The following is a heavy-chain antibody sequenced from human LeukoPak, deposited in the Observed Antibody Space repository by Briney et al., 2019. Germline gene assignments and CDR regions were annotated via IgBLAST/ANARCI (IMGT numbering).Heavy chain of an antibody. J-gene: IGHJ6*02. D-gene: IGHD4-17*01. CDR1: AFTFDDYG. CDR3: AREPPPVTSYYYYYGMDV. V-gene: IGHV3-20*04. CDR2: INWNGGST. Sequence: GGSLRLSCSAFAFTFDDYGMSWVRQAPGKGLEWVSGINWNGGSTGYADSVKGRFTISRDNAKNSLYLQMNSLRAEDTALYYCAREPPPVTSYYYYYGMDVWGQGTTVTVSS.